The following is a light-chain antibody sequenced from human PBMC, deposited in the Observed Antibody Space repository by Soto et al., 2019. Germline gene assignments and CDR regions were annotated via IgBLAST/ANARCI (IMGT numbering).Light chain of an antibody. V-gene: IGLV7-46*01. CDR3: LLSYSGPAV. J-gene: IGLJ7*01. CDR2: DTT. CDR1: TGAVTSGHF. Sequence: QTVVTQEPSLTVSPGGTVTITCGASTGAVTSGHFPDWFQQKPGQAPRPLIYDTTNKHSWTPARFSGSLLGGKAALTLSGAQPEDEAEYYCLLSYSGPAVFGGGTQLTVL.